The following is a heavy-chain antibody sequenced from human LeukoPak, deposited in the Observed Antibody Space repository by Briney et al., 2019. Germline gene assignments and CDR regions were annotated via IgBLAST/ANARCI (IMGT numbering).Heavy chain of an antibody. CDR1: GYTFTSYG. D-gene: IGHD3-22*01. J-gene: IGHJ3*02. Sequence: ASVKVSCKASGYTFTSYGISWVRQAPGQGLEWMGWINPNSGGTNYAQKFQGWVTMTRDTSISTAYMELSRLRSDDTAMYYCAREAIGYYDSSGYYSRAFDIWGQGTMVTVSS. V-gene: IGHV1-2*04. CDR3: AREAIGYYDSSGYYSRAFDI. CDR2: INPNSGGT.